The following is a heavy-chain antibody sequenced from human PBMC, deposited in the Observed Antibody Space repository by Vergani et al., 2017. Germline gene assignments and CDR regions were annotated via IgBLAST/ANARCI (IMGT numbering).Heavy chain of an antibody. CDR2: SYYSGST. Sequence: QVQLQESGPGLVKPSETLSLTCTVSGGSISSYYWSWIRQPPGKGLEWIGYSYYSGSTNYNPSLKRRVTISVDTSKNQFSLKLSSVTAADTAVYYCAREGDGYTYYFDYWGQGTLVTVSS. V-gene: IGHV4-59*01. D-gene: IGHD5-24*01. CDR3: AREGDGYTYYFDY. CDR1: GGSISSYY. J-gene: IGHJ4*02.